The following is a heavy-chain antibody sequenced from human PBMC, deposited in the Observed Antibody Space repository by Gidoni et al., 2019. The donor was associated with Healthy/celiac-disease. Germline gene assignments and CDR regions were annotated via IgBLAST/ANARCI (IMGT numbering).Heavy chain of an antibody. Sequence: QVTLKESGPVLVKPTETLTLTCTVSGFSLSNARMGVSWIRQPPAKALEWLAHIFSNDEKSYSTSLKSRLTISKDTSKSQVVLTMTNMDPVETATYYCARASRGVVVAATYFDYWGQGTLVTGSS. J-gene: IGHJ4*02. CDR2: IFSNDEK. CDR1: GFSLSNARMG. V-gene: IGHV2-26*01. D-gene: IGHD2-15*01. CDR3: ARASRGVVVAATYFDY.